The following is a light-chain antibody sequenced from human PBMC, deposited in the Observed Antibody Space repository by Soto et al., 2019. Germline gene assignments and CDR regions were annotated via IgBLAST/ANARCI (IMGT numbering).Light chain of an antibody. V-gene: IGKV3-15*01. CDR2: GAF. CDR3: QQYNNWSPWT. J-gene: IGKJ1*01. CDR1: QSVSSN. Sequence: EIVMTQSPVTLSVSPGERATLSCRASQSVSSNLAWYQQKPGQAPRLLIYGAFTRATGIPARFSGSGSGTEVSLTISSLLSEDFAVDYCQQYNNWSPWTFGQGTKVEIK.